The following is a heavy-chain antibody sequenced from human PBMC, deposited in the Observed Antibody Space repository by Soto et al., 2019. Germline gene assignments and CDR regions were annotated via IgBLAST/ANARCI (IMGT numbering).Heavy chain of an antibody. J-gene: IGHJ6*02. D-gene: IGHD5-12*01. CDR1: GGSISTYY. Sequence: SETLSLTCTVSGGSISTYYWSWIRQPPGKGLEWLGYINYSGSTNYNPSLKSPVTISVDTSKNQFSLKLRSVTAADTAVYYCARVMGGGYDSFYYNAMDVWGQGTTVTV. CDR3: ARVMGGGYDSFYYNAMDV. CDR2: INYSGST. V-gene: IGHV4-59*01.